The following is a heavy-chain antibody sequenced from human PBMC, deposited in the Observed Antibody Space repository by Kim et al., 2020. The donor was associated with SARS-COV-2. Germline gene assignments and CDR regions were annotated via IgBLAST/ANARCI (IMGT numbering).Heavy chain of an antibody. J-gene: IGHJ5*02. CDR3: ARDGVVPAAIPYNWFDP. CDR2: IYTSGST. CDR1: GGSISSYY. D-gene: IGHD2-2*01. Sequence: SETLSLTCTVSGGSISSYYWSWIRQPAGKGLEWIGRIYTSGSTNYNPSLKSRVTMSVDTSKNQFSLKLSSVTAADTAVYYCARDGVVPAAIPYNWFDPWGQGTLVTVSS. V-gene: IGHV4-4*07.